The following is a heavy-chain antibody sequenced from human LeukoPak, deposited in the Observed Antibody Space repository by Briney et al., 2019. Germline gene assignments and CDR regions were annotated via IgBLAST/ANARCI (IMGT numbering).Heavy chain of an antibody. D-gene: IGHD2-2*01. CDR2: IYYSGSS. CDR1: GGATSSYY. Sequence: SETLSLTCTVSGGATSSYYWSWIRQPPGKGLEWIGYIYYSGSSNYNPSLKSRVTISVDTSKNLFSLKLSPVTAADTAIYYCARTSSYYYYAMDVWGQGTTVTVSS. J-gene: IGHJ6*02. V-gene: IGHV4-59*01. CDR3: ARTSSYYYYAMDV.